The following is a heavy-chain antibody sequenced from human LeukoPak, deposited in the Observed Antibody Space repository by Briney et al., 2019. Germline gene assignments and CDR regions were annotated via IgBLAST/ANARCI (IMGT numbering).Heavy chain of an antibody. CDR1: GFTFSNYG. D-gene: IGHD6-19*01. CDR3: AKDQGKAVAGTDYPFDI. J-gene: IGHJ3*02. Sequence: GGSLRLSCAASGFTFSNYGMHWVRQAPGKGLEWVAVISGNGGNTYYAESVKGRFTISRDNSKNTLYLQMYSLRAEDTAVYFCAKDQGKAVAGTDYPFDIWGQGTRVTVSS. V-gene: IGHV3-23*01. CDR2: ISGNGGNT.